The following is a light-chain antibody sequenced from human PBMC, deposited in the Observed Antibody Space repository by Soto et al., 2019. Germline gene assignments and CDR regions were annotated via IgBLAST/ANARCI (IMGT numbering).Light chain of an antibody. J-gene: IGKJ1*01. CDR3: QQYGNSPWT. CDR1: QRFGSSN. CDR2: RTS. V-gene: IGKV3-20*01. Sequence: EIVLTQSPGTLSLSPGERGTLSCRASQRFGSSNLAWYQQKSGQAPRLLIYRTSSRATGIPDRFSGSGSGTDFTLTISRLEHEDFEVYYCQQYGNSPWTLGQGTKVDIK.